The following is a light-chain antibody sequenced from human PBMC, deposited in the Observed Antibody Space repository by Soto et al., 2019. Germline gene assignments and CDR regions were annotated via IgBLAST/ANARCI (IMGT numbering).Light chain of an antibody. CDR1: QSVSNNY. J-gene: IGKJ2*01. Sequence: EIVLTQSPGTLSLFPGERAALSCRASQSVSNNYLAWYQLKPVQAPRLLIFDASSRATGTPDRFSGSGSGTDFTLTISRLQPEDFAVYYCQLYGSSPRTFGQGTKLEIK. CDR2: DAS. CDR3: QLYGSSPRT. V-gene: IGKV3-20*01.